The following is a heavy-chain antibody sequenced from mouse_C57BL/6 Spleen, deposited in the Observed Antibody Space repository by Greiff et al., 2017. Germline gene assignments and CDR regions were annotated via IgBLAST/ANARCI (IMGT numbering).Heavy chain of an antibody. CDR3: ARDDGYWGY. D-gene: IGHD2-3*01. CDR1: GYSITSGYY. Sequence: EVKVEESGPGLVKPSQSLSLTCSVTGYSITSGYYWNWIRQFPGNKLEWMGYISYDGSNNYNPSLKNRISITRDTSKNQFFLKLNSVTTEDTATYYCARDDGYWGYWGQGTTLTVSS. CDR2: ISYDGSN. J-gene: IGHJ2*01. V-gene: IGHV3-6*01.